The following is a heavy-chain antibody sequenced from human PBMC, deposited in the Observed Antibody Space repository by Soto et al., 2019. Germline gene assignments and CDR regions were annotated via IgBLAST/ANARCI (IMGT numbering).Heavy chain of an antibody. CDR2: IIPIFNST. D-gene: IGHD2-2*02. CDR3: ARDGRGKKAGYTGLVSLGY. V-gene: IGHV1-69*06. J-gene: IGHJ4*02. Sequence: QVQLVQSGAEVKTPGSSLKVSCTVSGSRFSNYVISWVRQAPGHGLEWLGRIIPIFNSTQYAQKFQGRVTITGDKSTNTASLQLSSLRSDDTAVYYCARDGRGKKAGYTGLVSLGYWGQGTLVTVSS. CDR1: GSRFSNYV.